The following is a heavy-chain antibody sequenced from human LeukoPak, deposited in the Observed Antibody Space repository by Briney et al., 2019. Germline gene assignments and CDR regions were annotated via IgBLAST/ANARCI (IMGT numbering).Heavy chain of an antibody. CDR3: ATSQCGSDCYLAGDY. J-gene: IGHJ4*02. Sequence: SQTLSLTCAVSGASVNSGSYYWSWIRQHPGKGLEWIGYIYYTGITNYNPSLKSRVTISVDTSKNQFSLNLNSVTAADTAVYYCATSQCGSDCYLAGDYWGQGTLVTVSS. D-gene: IGHD2-21*02. CDR2: IYYTGIT. CDR1: GASVNSGSYY. V-gene: IGHV4-61*01.